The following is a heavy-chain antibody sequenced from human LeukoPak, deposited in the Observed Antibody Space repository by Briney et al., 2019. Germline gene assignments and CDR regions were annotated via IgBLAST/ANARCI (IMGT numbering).Heavy chain of an antibody. CDR3: ERSVVPAASNYYMDV. CDR1: GGTFSSYA. D-gene: IGHD2-2*01. Sequence: SVKVSCKASGGTFSSYAISWVRQAPGQGLEWMGGIIPIFGTANYAQKFQGRVTITTDESTSTAYMELSSLRSEDTAVYYCERSVVPAASNYYMDVWGKGTTVTVSS. V-gene: IGHV1-69*05. CDR2: IIPIFGTA. J-gene: IGHJ6*03.